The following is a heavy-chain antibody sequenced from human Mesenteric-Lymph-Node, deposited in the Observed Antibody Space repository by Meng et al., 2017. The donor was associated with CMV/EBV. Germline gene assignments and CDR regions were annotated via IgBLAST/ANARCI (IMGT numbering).Heavy chain of an antibody. CDR2: IWYDGSNK. V-gene: IGHV3-33*06. CDR3: AKELSNSNYGGPFDY. J-gene: IGHJ4*02. Sequence: SGFTFRSYGMPWVRQPPGKGLEWVAVIWYDGSNKYYADSVKGRFTSSRDNPKNTLYLQMNSLRAEDTAVYYCAKELSNSNYGGPFDYWGQGTLVTVSS. CDR1: GFTFRSYG. D-gene: IGHD1-7*01.